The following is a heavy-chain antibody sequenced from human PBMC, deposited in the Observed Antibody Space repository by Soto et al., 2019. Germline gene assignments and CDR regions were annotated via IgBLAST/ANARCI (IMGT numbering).Heavy chain of an antibody. CDR1: GFTFSSYA. Sequence: PGGSLRLSCAASGFTFSSYAMSWVRQAPGKGLEWVSAISGSGGSTYYADSVKGRFTISRDNSKNTLYLQMNSLRAEDTAVYYCAKDMGYSSGWYSSYLDYWGQGTLVTVSS. V-gene: IGHV3-23*01. J-gene: IGHJ4*02. CDR2: ISGSGGST. D-gene: IGHD6-19*01. CDR3: AKDMGYSSGWYSSYLDY.